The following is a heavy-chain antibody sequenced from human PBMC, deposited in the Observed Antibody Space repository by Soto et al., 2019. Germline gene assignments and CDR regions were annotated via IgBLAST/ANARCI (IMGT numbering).Heavy chain of an antibody. CDR3: ARDGGITMPFGWFDP. Sequence: QVQLVQSGAEVKKPGSSVKVSCKASGGTFSSYTISWVRQAPGQGLEWMGRIIPILGIANYAQKFQGRVTITADKSTSTAYMELSSLRSEDTAVYYGARDGGITMPFGWFDPWGQGTLVTVSS. CDR1: GGTFSSYT. V-gene: IGHV1-69*08. D-gene: IGHD3-3*01. J-gene: IGHJ5*02. CDR2: IIPILGIA.